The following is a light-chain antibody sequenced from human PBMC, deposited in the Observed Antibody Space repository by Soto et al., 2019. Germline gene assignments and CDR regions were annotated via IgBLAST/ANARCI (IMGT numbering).Light chain of an antibody. V-gene: IGKV3-15*01. CDR1: QSVSSN. CDR3: QQCNDWPLT. J-gene: IGKJ4*01. Sequence: EIVLTQSPGTLSLSPGERATLSCRASQSVSSNLFWYQQKPGQAPRLLIYGASTRATGIPARFSASGSGTEFTLTINSLQSEDFAVYYCQQCNDWPLTFGGGTKVDI. CDR2: GAS.